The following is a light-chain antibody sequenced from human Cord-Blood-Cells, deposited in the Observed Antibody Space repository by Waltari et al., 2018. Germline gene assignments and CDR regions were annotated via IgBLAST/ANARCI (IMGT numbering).Light chain of an antibody. J-gene: IGLJ7*01. V-gene: IGLV2-14*01. CDR3: SSYTSSSTV. Sequence: QSALTQPASVSGSPGQSITISCTGTSSDVGGYNYVSWYQQHPGKDPKLMIYDVSKRPSGVSNRFSGSKSGNTASLTISGLQAEDEADYYCSSYTSSSTVFGGGTQLTVL. CDR1: SSDVGGYNY. CDR2: DVS.